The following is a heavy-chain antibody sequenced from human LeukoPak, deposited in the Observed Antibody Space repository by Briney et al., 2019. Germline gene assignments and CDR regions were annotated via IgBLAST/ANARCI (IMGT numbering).Heavy chain of an antibody. Sequence: PPQTLSLTCTVSGGSISSGGYYWSWIRQHPGKGLEWIGYIYYSGSTYYNPSLKSRVTISVDTSKNQFSLKLSSVTAADTAVYYCARGRGSSSWYYFDYWGQGTLVTVSS. D-gene: IGHD6-13*01. CDR2: IYYSGST. CDR3: ARGRGSSSWYYFDY. CDR1: GGSISSGGYY. V-gene: IGHV4-31*03. J-gene: IGHJ4*02.